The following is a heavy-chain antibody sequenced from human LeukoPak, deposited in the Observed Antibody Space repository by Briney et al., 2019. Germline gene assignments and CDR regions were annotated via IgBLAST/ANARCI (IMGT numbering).Heavy chain of an antibody. CDR2: IIPIFGIA. V-gene: IGHV1-69*04. Sequence: SVKISCKASGGTFSSYAISWVRQAPGHGLEWMGRIIPIFGIANYAQKFQGRVTITAGKSTSTAYMELSSLRSEDTAVYYCATAVSAADSPLGYWGQGTLVTVSS. CDR1: GGTFSSYA. J-gene: IGHJ4*02. D-gene: IGHD6-13*01. CDR3: ATAVSAADSPLGY.